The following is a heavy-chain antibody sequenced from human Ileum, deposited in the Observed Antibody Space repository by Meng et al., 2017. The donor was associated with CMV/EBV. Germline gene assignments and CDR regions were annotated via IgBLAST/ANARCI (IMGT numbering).Heavy chain of an antibody. CDR3: ARGFYDFWEPDY. CDR2: IYYTGTT. D-gene: IGHD3/OR15-3a*01. J-gene: IGHJ4*01. Sequence: QLQESGPGLVEPSETLSLTCSVSGGSISSGSHFWVWIRQPPGKGLEWIGTIYYTGTTYYNPSLKSRVTISVDTSKNQFSLKLSSVTAADTALYYCARGFYDFWEPDYWGHGTLVTVSS. V-gene: IGHV4-39*07. CDR1: GGSISSGSHF.